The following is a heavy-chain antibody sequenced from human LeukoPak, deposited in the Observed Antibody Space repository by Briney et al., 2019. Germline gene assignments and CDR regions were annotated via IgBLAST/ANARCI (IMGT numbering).Heavy chain of an antibody. Sequence: PGGSLRLSCAASGFTFSNYEMNWVRQAPGKGLEWVSYISSSGSTIYYADSVKGRLTISRDNAKNSLYLQMNSLRAEDTAVYYCARKGAFVDYWGQGTLVTVSS. V-gene: IGHV3-48*03. CDR2: ISSSGSTI. CDR1: GFTFSNYE. J-gene: IGHJ4*02. D-gene: IGHD4/OR15-4a*01. CDR3: ARKGAFVDY.